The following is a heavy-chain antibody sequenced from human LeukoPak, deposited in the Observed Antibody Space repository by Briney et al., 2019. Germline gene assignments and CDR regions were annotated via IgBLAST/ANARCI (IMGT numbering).Heavy chain of an antibody. J-gene: IGHJ3*02. CDR2: IKQDGSEK. CDR3: ARKIADGAYPDAFDI. V-gene: IGHV3-7*01. Sequence: PGGSLRLSCAASGFTFSSYWMSWVRQAPGKGLEWVANIKQDGSEKYYVDSVKGRFTISRDNAKNSLYLQMNSLRAEDTAVYYCARKIADGAYPDAFDIWGQGTMVTVSS. D-gene: IGHD4-17*01. CDR1: GFTFSSYW.